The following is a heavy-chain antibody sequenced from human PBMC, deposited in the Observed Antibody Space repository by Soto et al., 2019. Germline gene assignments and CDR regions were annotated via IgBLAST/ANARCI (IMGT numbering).Heavy chain of an antibody. CDR1: GFTFSSYS. CDR2: ISSSSSTI. V-gene: IGHV3-48*01. CDR3: ATNQVSDAFDI. J-gene: IGHJ3*02. Sequence: PGGSLRLSCAASGFTFSSYSMNWVRQAPGKGLEWVSYISSSSSTIYYADSVKGRFTISRDNAKNSLYLQMNSLRAEDTAVYYCATNQVSDAFDIWGQGTMVTVSS.